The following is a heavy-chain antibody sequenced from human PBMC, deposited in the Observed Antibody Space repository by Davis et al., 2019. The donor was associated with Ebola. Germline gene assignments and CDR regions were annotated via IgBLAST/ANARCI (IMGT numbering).Heavy chain of an antibody. CDR2: INHSGST. V-gene: IGHV4-34*01. D-gene: IGHD6-19*01. J-gene: IGHJ4*02. Sequence: SQTLSLTCAVYGGSFSGYYWSWIRQPPGKGLEWIGEINHSGSTNYNPSLKSRFTISVDTSKNQFSLKLSSVTAADTAVYYCARRSSGWSWGQGTLVTVSS. CDR1: GGSFSGYY. CDR3: ARRSSGWS.